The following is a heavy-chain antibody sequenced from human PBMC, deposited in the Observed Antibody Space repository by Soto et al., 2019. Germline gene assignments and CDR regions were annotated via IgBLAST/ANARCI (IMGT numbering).Heavy chain of an antibody. J-gene: IGHJ4*02. CDR1: GYNFTNHW. CDR2: IYPGDSDT. V-gene: IGHV5-51*01. CDR3: ATTRDIVLVPAVPFDY. D-gene: IGHD2-2*01. Sequence: GESLKISCKGSGYNFTNHWIGWVRQMPGKGLEWMGIIYPGDSDTRYSPSFQGQVTISADKSISTAYLQWSSLKASDTAMYYCATTRDIVLVPAVPFDYWGQGTLVTVSS.